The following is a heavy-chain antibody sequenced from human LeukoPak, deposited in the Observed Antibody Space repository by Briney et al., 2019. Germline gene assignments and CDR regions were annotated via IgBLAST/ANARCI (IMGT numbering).Heavy chain of an antibody. Sequence: PSETLSLTCIVSGDSISSTSYYWAWIRQPPGKGLEWIGMIFYSGSAYYTPSLRGRVTLSVDTSRNQFYLKLNSMTAADTALYYCARLIWSGYGEGYFDLWGRGTLVTVSS. V-gene: IGHV4-39*01. CDR1: GDSISSTSYY. CDR2: IFYSGSA. D-gene: IGHD3-3*01. CDR3: ARLIWSGYGEGYFDL. J-gene: IGHJ2*01.